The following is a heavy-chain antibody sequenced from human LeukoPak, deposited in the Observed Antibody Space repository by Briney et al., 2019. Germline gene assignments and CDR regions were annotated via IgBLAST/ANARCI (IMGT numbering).Heavy chain of an antibody. CDR2: ISYDGSNK. V-gene: IGHV3-30-3*01. CDR1: RFTFSSYS. D-gene: IGHD5-18*01. CDR3: ARDEGYSYGHPFDY. Sequence: GRSLRLSCAASRFTFSSYSMHWVRQAPGKGLEWVALISYDGSNKYYADSVKGRFTISRDNSKNTLYLQMNNLRTEDTAVYSCARDEGYSYGHPFDYWGQGTLVTVSS. J-gene: IGHJ4*02.